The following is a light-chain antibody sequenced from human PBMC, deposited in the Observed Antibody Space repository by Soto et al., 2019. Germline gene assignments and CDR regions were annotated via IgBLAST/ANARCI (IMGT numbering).Light chain of an antibody. CDR2: VVS. J-gene: IGLJ1*01. Sequence: QSALTQPASVSGSPGQSITISCTGTSSDVGAYDYVSWYQQYPDTAPKLIIFVVSNRPSGVSNRFSGSKSGNTASLTISGLQAEDEADYYCSLYTSSDTPYVFGTGTKLTVL. V-gene: IGLV2-14*01. CDR1: SSDVGAYDY. CDR3: SLYTSSDTPYV.